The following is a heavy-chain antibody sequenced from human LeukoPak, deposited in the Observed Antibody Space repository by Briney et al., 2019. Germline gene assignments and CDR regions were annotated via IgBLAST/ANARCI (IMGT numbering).Heavy chain of an antibody. Sequence: SLRLSCTAPRYSFCDYAMTSVRQTPGKGVEWGGFIRSKIYGGRPKYAASVKGRFIISRDDSKGIAYLQMNSLKTEDTAVYYCTRGQTPYYWGQRTLVTVSS. CDR2: IRSKIYGGRP. V-gene: IGHV3-49*04. J-gene: IGHJ4*02. CDR1: RYSFCDYA. CDR3: TRGQTPYY.